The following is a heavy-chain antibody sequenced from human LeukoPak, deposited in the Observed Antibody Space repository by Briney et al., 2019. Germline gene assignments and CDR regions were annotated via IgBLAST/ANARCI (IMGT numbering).Heavy chain of an antibody. Sequence: SETLSLTCTVSSGSISSYDWSWIRQPAGKGLEWIGRIYISGSTNYKSSLKSRVTISLDTSKNQFSLKLSSVTAADTAVYYCAREREGPYGYLDYWGQGTLVIVSS. CDR2: IYISGST. J-gene: IGHJ4*02. CDR3: AREREGPYGYLDY. CDR1: SGSISSYD. V-gene: IGHV4-4*07. D-gene: IGHD4-17*01.